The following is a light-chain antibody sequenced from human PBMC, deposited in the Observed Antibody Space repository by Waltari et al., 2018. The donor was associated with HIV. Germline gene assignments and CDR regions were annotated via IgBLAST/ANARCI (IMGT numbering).Light chain of an antibody. V-gene: IGLV1-51*01. CDR1: SPNIGSNR. CDR2: DTT. J-gene: IGLJ2*01. Sequence: QSVLTQPPSVSAAPGQKVTISCSGSSPNIGSNRVFWYQQLPGTAPKLLIYDTTKLPSGIPDRFSGSKSGTLATLGITGLQTGDEADYYCGTWDSSLSAVLFGGGTKLTVL. CDR3: GTWDSSLSAVL.